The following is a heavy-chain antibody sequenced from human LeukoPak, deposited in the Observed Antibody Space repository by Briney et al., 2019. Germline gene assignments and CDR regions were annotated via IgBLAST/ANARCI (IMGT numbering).Heavy chain of an antibody. CDR1: GGSFSGYY. Sequence: PSETLSLTCAVYGGSFSGYYWTWIRQPPGKGLEWIGEINHSGSTKYNPSLKSRVTISGDTSKNQFSLKLSSVTAADTAVYYCARFPGSAEYRHYYYMDVWGKGTTVTVSS. CDR3: ARFPGSAEYRHYYYMDV. J-gene: IGHJ6*03. D-gene: IGHD2-15*01. CDR2: INHSGST. V-gene: IGHV4-34*01.